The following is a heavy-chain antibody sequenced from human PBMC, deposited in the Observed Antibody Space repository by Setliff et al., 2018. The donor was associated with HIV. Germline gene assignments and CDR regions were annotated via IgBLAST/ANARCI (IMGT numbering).Heavy chain of an antibody. D-gene: IGHD1-26*01. V-gene: IGHV3-15*01. CDR1: GFTFNNAW. CDR3: TTDLGSGRFSWNNN. Sequence: GGSLRLSCVASGFTFNNAWMTWVRQAPGKGLEWVGHIKSKTDGGTTYYAAPVEGRFTISRDDSKNTLSLQMNSLKTEDTAIYYCTTDLGSGRFSWNNNWGQGTLVTVSS. J-gene: IGHJ4*02. CDR2: IKSKTDGGTT.